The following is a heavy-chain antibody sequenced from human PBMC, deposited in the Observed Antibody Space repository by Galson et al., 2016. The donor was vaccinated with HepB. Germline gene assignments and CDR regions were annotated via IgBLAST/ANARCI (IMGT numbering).Heavy chain of an antibody. V-gene: IGHV1-69*13. CDR1: GGSYTKNL. CDR3: ASGGVAMIDTPFYNMDV. Sequence: SVKVSCKVSGGSYTKNLISWVRQAPGQGLEWMGGIVPKFGTANYAQKFQGRVTITADDSTRTVYMELGSLRSEDTALYYCASGGVAMIDTPFYNMDVWGQGTTVTVTS. D-gene: IGHD2/OR15-2a*01. J-gene: IGHJ6*02. CDR2: IVPKFGTA.